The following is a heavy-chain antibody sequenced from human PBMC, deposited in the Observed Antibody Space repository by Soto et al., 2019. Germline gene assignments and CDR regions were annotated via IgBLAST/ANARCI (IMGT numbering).Heavy chain of an antibody. CDR1: GGSIRNGNYY. D-gene: IGHD1-26*01. V-gene: IGHV4-30-4*01. Sequence: SETLSLTCTVSGGSIRNGNYYWGWIRQPPGKGLEWIGYVYYSGTTYSHPSLNSRVSISVDTSENQFSLRLTSVTAADTAVYYCVTVNLVGAAYYFDYWGPGTLVTVSS. CDR3: VTVNLVGAAYYFDY. CDR2: VYYSGTT. J-gene: IGHJ4*02.